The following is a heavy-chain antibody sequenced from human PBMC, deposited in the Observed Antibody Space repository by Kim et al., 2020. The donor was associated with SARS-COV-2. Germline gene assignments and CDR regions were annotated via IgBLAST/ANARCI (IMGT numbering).Heavy chain of an antibody. CDR2: ISSSGSTI. CDR1: GFTFSSYE. D-gene: IGHD3-22*01. V-gene: IGHV3-48*03. Sequence: GGSLRLSCAASGFTFSSYEMNWVRQAPGKGLEWVSYISSSGSTIYYADSVKGRFTISRDNAKNSLYLQMNSLRAEDTAVYYCARATYYYDSSGYSDPVIYYYYYGMDVWGQGTTVTVSS. CDR3: ARATYYYDSSGYSDPVIYYYYYGMDV. J-gene: IGHJ6*02.